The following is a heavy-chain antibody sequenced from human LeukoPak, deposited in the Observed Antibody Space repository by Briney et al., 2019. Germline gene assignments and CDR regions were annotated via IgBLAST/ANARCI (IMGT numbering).Heavy chain of an antibody. D-gene: IGHD5-24*01. Sequence: SETLSLTCAVYGGSFSGYYWSWIRQPPGKGLEWIGEINHSGSTNYNPSLKSRVTISVDTSRNQFSLKLSSVTAADTAVYYCARGVMATILTPFDYWGQGTLVTVSS. J-gene: IGHJ4*02. V-gene: IGHV4-34*01. CDR2: INHSGST. CDR1: GGSFSGYY. CDR3: ARGVMATILTPFDY.